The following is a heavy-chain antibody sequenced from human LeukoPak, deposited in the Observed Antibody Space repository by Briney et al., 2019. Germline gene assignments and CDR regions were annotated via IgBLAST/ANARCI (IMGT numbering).Heavy chain of an antibody. D-gene: IGHD3-3*01. V-gene: IGHV4-30-2*01. CDR3: ARGTPYYYDFNYYYYMDV. CDR1: GFTFDDYA. Sequence: LRLSCAASGFTFDDYAMHWIRQLPGKGLEWIGYIYHSGSTYYNPSLKSRVTISVDRSKNQFSLKLSSVTAADTAVYYCARGTPYYYDFNYYYYMDVWGKGTTVTVSS. J-gene: IGHJ6*03. CDR2: IYHSGST.